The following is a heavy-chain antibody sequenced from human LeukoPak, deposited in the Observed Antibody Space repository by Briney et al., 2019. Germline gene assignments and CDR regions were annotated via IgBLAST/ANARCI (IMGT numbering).Heavy chain of an antibody. CDR1: GFTFTNHG. V-gene: IGHV3-30*02. J-gene: IGHJ4*02. CDR3: VRDFEWGFDH. D-gene: IGHD3-9*01. Sequence: GGSLRLSCAASGFTFTNHGMHWVRQAPGRGLEWVAFIRNVGNNKYHADSVKGRFTISRDNSKSTQYLQMNSLRAEDTALYYCVRDFEWGFDHWGQGTLVTVSS. CDR2: IRNVGNNK.